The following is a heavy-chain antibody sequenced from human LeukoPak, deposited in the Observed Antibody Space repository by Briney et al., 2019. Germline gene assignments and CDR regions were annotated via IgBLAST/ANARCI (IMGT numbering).Heavy chain of an antibody. CDR2: IYTSGST. Sequence: SETLSLTCTVSGGSISSYYWSWIRQPAGKGLEWIGRIYTSGSTNYNPSLKSRVTMSVDTSKNQFSLKLSSVTTADTAVYYCARFYSSGWYRPGVFDYWGQGTLVTVSS. J-gene: IGHJ4*02. CDR1: GGSISSYY. D-gene: IGHD6-19*01. V-gene: IGHV4-4*07. CDR3: ARFYSSGWYRPGVFDY.